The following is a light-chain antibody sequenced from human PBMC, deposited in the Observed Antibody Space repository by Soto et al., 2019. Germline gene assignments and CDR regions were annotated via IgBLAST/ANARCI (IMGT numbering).Light chain of an antibody. CDR1: SSNIGSNY. CDR2: RNN. J-gene: IGLJ2*01. V-gene: IGLV1-47*01. Sequence: QSVLTQPPSASGTPGQRVTISCSGSSSNIGSNYVYWYQQLPGTAPKLLIYRNNQRPSGVPDLFSGSKSGTSAALAISGLRSEDEADYYCAAWDDSLSGLVVFGGGTKLTVL. CDR3: AAWDDSLSGLVV.